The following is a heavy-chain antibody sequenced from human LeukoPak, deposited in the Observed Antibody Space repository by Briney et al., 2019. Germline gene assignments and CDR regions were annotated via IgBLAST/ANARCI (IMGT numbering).Heavy chain of an antibody. CDR1: VGSIGSGSYY. CDR2: IYTGGST. V-gene: IGHV4-61*02. J-gene: IGHJ3*02. D-gene: IGHD6-13*01. CDR3: ARGGAAARGNNAFDI. Sequence: NPSETLSLTXTVSVGSIGSGSYYWSWIGQPAGRGLKWIGRIYTGGSTTYTPPLKGQATISVDTSKNQFSLKLSFLTPPDTPVNYCARGGAAARGNNAFDIWGQGTMVTVSS.